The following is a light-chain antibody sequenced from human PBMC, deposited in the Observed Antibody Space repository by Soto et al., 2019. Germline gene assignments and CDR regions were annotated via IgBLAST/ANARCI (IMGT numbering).Light chain of an antibody. CDR3: QQYTGPPTT. CDR1: QTVSSNY. J-gene: IGKJ5*01. V-gene: IGKV3-20*01. Sequence: EIILTQSPDTLSLSPGERATLSCRASQTVSSNYLAWCQQRPGQAPRIIIYGASTRAAGIPDRFSGSGSGTDFTLTITRLEPEDSAVYFCQQYTGPPTTLGQGTRLEI. CDR2: GAS.